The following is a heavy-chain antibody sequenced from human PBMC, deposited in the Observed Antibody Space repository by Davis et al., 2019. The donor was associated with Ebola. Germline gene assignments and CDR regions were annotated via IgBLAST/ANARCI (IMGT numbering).Heavy chain of an antibody. CDR2: INHSGST. CDR3: ARNTKAQYYYYGMDV. J-gene: IGHJ6*02. D-gene: IGHD3-3*01. V-gene: IGHV4-39*07. Sequence: PSETLSLTCTVSGGSISSSSYYWSWIRQPPGKGLEWIGEINHSGSTNYNPSLKSRVTISVDTSKNQFSLKLSSVTAADTAVYYCARNTKAQYYYYGMDVWGQGTTVTVSS. CDR1: GGSISSSSYY.